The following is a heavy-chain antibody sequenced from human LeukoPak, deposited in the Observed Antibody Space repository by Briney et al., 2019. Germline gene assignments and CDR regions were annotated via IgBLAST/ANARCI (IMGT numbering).Heavy chain of an antibody. J-gene: IGHJ4*02. CDR3: AGSEGSSWNEIGY. V-gene: IGHV3-23*01. Sequence: GGSLRLSCAVSGFTFSSYAMTWVRQAPGKGLEWVSGISGSGGSTYYADSVRGRFTISRDNSKNTLYLQMNSLRAEDTAVYYCAGSEGSSWNEIGYWGQGTLVTVSS. CDR1: GFTFSSYA. CDR2: ISGSGGST. D-gene: IGHD6-13*01.